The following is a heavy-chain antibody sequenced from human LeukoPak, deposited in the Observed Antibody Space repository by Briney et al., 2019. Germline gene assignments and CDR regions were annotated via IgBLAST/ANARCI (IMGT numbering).Heavy chain of an antibody. CDR2: ISAFNGYT. J-gene: IGHJ4*02. CDR3: ARDRSPRQYYDTNDYHGGGAY. D-gene: IGHD3-22*01. Sequence: GASVKVSCKASGYTFINNWMHWVRQAPGQGLEWMGWISAFNGYTNYAQKFQGRVTMTTDTSTSTAYMELRSLRSDDTAVYYCARDRSPRQYYDTNDYHGGGAYWGQGTLVTVSS. CDR1: GYTFINNW. V-gene: IGHV1-18*01.